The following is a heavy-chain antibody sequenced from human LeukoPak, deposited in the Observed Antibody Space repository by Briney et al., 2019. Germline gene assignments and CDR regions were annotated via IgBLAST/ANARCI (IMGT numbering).Heavy chain of an antibody. Sequence: GGSLRLSCAASGFTFSSYGMHWVRQAPGKGLEWVAVISYDGSNKYYADSVKGRFTISRDNSKNTLYLQMNSLRAEDTAVYYCAKDAALKYYYGSGKSYFGYWGQGTLVTVSS. CDR1: GFTFSSYG. D-gene: IGHD3-10*01. CDR3: AKDAALKYYYGSGKSYFGY. V-gene: IGHV3-30*18. J-gene: IGHJ4*02. CDR2: ISYDGSNK.